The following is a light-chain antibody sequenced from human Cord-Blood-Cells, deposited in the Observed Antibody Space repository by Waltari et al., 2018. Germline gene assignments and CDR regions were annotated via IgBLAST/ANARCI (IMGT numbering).Light chain of an antibody. J-gene: IGLJ2*01. CDR3: CSYAGSSTLV. V-gene: IGLV2-23*01. Sequence: QSALTQPASVSGSPGQSITIPCTGTSSDVGRSNLVSWYQHHPGKAPKLMIYEGSKRPSGVSNRFSGSKSGNTASLTISGLQAEDEADYYCCSYAGSSTLVFGGGTKLTVL. CDR1: SSDVGRSNL. CDR2: EGS.